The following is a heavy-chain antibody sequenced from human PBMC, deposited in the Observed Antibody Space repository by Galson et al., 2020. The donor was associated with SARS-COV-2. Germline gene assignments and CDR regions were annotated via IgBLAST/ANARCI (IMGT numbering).Heavy chain of an antibody. Sequence: QLGESLKISCAASGFTFSSYAMHWVRQAPGKGLEWVAVISYDGSNKYYADSVKGRFTISRDNSKNTLYLQMNSLRAEDTAVYYCARDQADVVVIAILGSFYYYYMEVWGKGATVTVSS. CDR2: ISYDGSNK. CDR1: GFTFSSYA. D-gene: IGHD2-21*01. J-gene: IGHJ6*03. V-gene: IGHV3-30*04. CDR3: ARDQADVVVIAILGSFYYYYMEV.